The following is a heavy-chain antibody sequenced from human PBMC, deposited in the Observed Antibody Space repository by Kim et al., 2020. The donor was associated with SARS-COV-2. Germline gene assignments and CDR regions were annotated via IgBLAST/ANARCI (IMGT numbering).Heavy chain of an antibody. CDR3: ARYGGSGSYYFDY. J-gene: IGHJ4*02. CDR1: GGSFSGYY. CDR2: INHSGST. V-gene: IGHV4-34*01. D-gene: IGHD3-10*01. Sequence: SETLSLTCAVYGGSFSGYYWSWIRQPPGKGLEWIGEINHSGSTNYNPSLKSRVTISVDTSKNQFSLKLSSVTAADTAVYYCARYGGSGSYYFDYWGQGTLVTVSS.